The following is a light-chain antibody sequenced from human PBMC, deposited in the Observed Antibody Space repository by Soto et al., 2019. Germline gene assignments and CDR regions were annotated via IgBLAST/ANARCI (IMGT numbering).Light chain of an antibody. CDR1: SSDVGSYNL. J-gene: IGLJ1*01. V-gene: IGLV2-23*01. CDR2: EGS. Sequence: QSVLTQPASGSGSAGHSSPISCTGTSSDVGSYNLVSWYQQHPGKAPKLMIYEGSKRPSGVSNRFSGSKSGNTASLTISGLQAEDEADYYCCSYAGSSTSYVFGTGTKVTVL. CDR3: CSYAGSSTSYV.